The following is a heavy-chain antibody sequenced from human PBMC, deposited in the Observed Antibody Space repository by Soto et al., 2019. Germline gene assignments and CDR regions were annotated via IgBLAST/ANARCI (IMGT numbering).Heavy chain of an antibody. CDR3: ARGQYSGYDTYYYYYYMDV. J-gene: IGHJ6*03. V-gene: IGHV1-2*04. CDR2: INPNSGGT. CDR1: GYTFTGYY. D-gene: IGHD5-12*01. Sequence: GASVKVSCKASGYTFTGYYMHWVRQAPGQGLEWMGWINPNSGGTNYAQKFQGWVTMTRDTSISTAYMELSRLRSDDTAVYYCARGQYSGYDTYYYYYYMDVWGKGTTVTVSS.